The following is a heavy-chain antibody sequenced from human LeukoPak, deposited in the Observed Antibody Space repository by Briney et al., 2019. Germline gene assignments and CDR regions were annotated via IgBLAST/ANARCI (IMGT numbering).Heavy chain of an antibody. CDR1: GFTFSCYA. V-gene: IGHV3-23*01. CDR3: AKDDGLNITPFDY. CDR2: ISGSGGST. Sequence: PGGSLRLSCXASGFTFSCYAMSWVRQAAGKGLEWVPAISGSGGSTYYADSVKGRFTISRDNSKNTLYLQMNSLRAEDTAVYYCAKDDGLNITPFDYWGQGTLVTVSS. J-gene: IGHJ4*02. D-gene: IGHD3-10*01.